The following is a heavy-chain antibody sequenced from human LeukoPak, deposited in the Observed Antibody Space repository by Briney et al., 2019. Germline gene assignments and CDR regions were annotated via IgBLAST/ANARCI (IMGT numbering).Heavy chain of an antibody. Sequence: SKTLSLTCTVSGGSISSSSYYWGWIRQPPGKGLEWIGNIYYSGSTYYNPSLKSRVTISVDTSKNQFSLKLSSVTAADTAVYYCARDSGRHPHTTFDIWGQGTMVTVSS. CDR2: IYYSGST. V-gene: IGHV4-39*07. CDR1: GGSISSSSYY. CDR3: ARDSGRHPHTTFDI. J-gene: IGHJ3*02. D-gene: IGHD1-26*01.